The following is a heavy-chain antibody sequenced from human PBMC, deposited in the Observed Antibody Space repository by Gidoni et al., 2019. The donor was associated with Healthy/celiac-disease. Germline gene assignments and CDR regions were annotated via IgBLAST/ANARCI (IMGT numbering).Heavy chain of an antibody. CDR2: IYYSGST. CDR3: ARHDRTDQRIPYYYYGMDV. V-gene: IGHV4-39*01. D-gene: IGHD2-15*01. CDR1: GGSISSSSYY. J-gene: IGHJ6*02. Sequence: QLQLQESGPGLVKPSETLSLTSTVSGGSISSSSYYWGWIRQPPGKGLEWIGSIYYSGSTYYNPSLKSRVTISVDTSKNQFSLKLSSVTAADTAVYYCARHDRTDQRIPYYYYGMDVWGQGTTVTVSS.